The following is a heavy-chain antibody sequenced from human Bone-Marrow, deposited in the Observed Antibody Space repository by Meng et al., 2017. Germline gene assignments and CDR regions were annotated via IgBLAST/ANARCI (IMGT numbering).Heavy chain of an antibody. CDR1: GYSFTSYW. J-gene: IGHJ4*02. CDR3: ARLLGYCSGGSCYVGFDY. Sequence: GESLKISCKGSGYSFTSYWIGWVRQMPGKGLEWMGIIYPGDSDTRYSPSFQGQVTISADKSISTAYLQWGSLKASDTAMYYCARLLGYCSGGSCYVGFDYWGQGTLVTVSS. D-gene: IGHD2-15*01. CDR2: IYPGDSDT. V-gene: IGHV5-51*01.